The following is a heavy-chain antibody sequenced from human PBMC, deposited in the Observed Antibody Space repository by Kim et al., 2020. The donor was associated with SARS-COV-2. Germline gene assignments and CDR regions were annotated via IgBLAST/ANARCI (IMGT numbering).Heavy chain of an antibody. V-gene: IGHV3-23*01. Sequence: GGSLRLSCAASGFTFSSYAMSWVRQAPGKGLEWVSAISGSGGSTYYADSVKGRFTISRDNSKNTLYLQMNSLRAEDTAVYYCANFIRRSRSGYDAFDIWGQGTMVTVSS. D-gene: IGHD3-22*01. CDR2: ISGSGGST. J-gene: IGHJ3*02. CDR3: ANFIRRSRSGYDAFDI. CDR1: GFTFSSYA.